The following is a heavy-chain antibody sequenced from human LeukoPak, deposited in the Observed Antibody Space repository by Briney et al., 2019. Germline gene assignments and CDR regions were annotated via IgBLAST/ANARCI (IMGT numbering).Heavy chain of an antibody. J-gene: IGHJ6*03. CDR3: ARGGSIYDYYYYYMDV. Sequence: SETLSLTCTVSGGSISSYYWSWIRQPPGKGLEWIGYIYYSGSTNYNPSLKSRVTISVDTSKNQFSLKLNSVTAADTAVYYCARGGSIYDYYYYYMDVWGKGTTVTISS. CDR1: GGSISSYY. V-gene: IGHV4-59*01. D-gene: IGHD2-2*02. CDR2: IYYSGST.